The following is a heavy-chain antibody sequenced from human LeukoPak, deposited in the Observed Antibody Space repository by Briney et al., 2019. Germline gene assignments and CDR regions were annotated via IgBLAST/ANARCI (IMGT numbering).Heavy chain of an antibody. CDR2: INHSGST. D-gene: IGHD3-10*01. CDR1: GGSISSGGYY. V-gene: IGHV4-39*07. J-gene: IGHJ4*02. Sequence: PSETLSLTCTVSGGSISSGGYYWSWIRQPPGKGLEWIGEINHSGSTNYNPSLKSRVTISVDTSKNQFSLKLSSVTAADTAVYYCARSRATMVRGVTRKLFDYWGQGTLITVSS. CDR3: ARSRATMVRGVTRKLFDY.